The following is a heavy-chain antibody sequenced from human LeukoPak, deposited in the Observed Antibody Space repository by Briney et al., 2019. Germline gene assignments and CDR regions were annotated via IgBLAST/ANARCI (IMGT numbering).Heavy chain of an antibody. Sequence: GGSLRLSCAASGFTFSSYSMNWVRQAPGKGLEWVSSISGSGIYTYYADSVKGRFTISRDNAKNSLYLQMNILRAEDTAVYYCARRGGSSSMGYYYHYMDVWGKGTTVTVSS. CDR1: GFTFSSYS. J-gene: IGHJ6*03. V-gene: IGHV3-21*01. D-gene: IGHD6-6*01. CDR3: ARRGGSSSMGYYYHYMDV. CDR2: ISGSGIYT.